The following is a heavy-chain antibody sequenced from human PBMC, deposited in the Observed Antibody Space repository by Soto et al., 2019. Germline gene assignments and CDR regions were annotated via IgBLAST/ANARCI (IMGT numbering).Heavy chain of an antibody. V-gene: IGHV1-46*01. CDR2: FNPSGGSTST. D-gene: IGHD6-19*01. CDR3: EGSLHSSGWYSCDY. Sequence: GASVKVSCKATGYIFTRNYIHWVRQAPGQGLEWMGIFNPSGGSTSTTLAQKFQGRVTMTRDTSTSVVYLELISLRSEDTAVYYCEGSLHSSGWYSCDYWG. J-gene: IGHJ4*01. CDR1: GYIFTRNY.